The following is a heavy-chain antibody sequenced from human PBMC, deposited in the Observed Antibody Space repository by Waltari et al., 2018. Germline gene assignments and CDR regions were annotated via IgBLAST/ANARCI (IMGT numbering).Heavy chain of an antibody. D-gene: IGHD2-15*01. CDR1: GFTFGDYA. CDR2: IRSKAYGGTT. Sequence: EVQLVESGGGLVQPGRSLRLSCTASGFTFGDYAMRWVRQAPGKGLEWVGFIRSKAYGGTTEYAASVKGRFTISRDDSKSIAYLQMNSLKTEDTAVYYCTRDRDYGGNPAAFDIWGQGTMVTVSS. J-gene: IGHJ3*02. CDR3: TRDRDYGGNPAAFDI. V-gene: IGHV3-49*04.